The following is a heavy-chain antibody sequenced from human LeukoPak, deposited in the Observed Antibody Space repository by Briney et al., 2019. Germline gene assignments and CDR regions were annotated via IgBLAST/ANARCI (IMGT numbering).Heavy chain of an antibody. D-gene: IGHD4-23*01. CDR1: GFTFSSYA. J-gene: IGHJ4*02. CDR3: AKSLAGGRPNSPLDY. Sequence: AGGSLRLSCAASGFTFSSYAMNWVRQAPGKGLEWVSGISGSGGSVYSADSVKGRFTISTDNSKNTLYLQMNSLRAEDTAVYYCAKSLAGGRPNSPLDYWGQGTRVTVSS. CDR2: ISGSGGSV. V-gene: IGHV3-23*01.